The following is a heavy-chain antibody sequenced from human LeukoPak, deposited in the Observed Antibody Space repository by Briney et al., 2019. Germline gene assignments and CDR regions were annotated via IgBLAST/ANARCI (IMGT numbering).Heavy chain of an antibody. CDR2: INPNSGGT. J-gene: IGHJ6*03. V-gene: IGHV1-2*02. CDR3: ARDPRESLPRYCSSTSCYKWYYYYYMDV. Sequence: ASVKVSCKASGYTFTGYYMHWVRQAPGQGLEWMGWINPNSGGTNYAQKFQGRVTMTRDTSISTAYMELSRLRSDDTAVYYCARDPRESLPRYCSSTSCYKWYYYYYMDVWGKGTTVTVSS. CDR1: GYTFTGYY. D-gene: IGHD2-2*02.